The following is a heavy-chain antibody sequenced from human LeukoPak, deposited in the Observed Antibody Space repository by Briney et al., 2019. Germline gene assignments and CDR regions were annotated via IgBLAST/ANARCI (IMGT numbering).Heavy chain of an antibody. CDR2: IKWDGGRT. V-gene: IGHV3-20*04. CDR3: ARGHTAVTRHFDF. D-gene: IGHD4-17*01. J-gene: IGHJ4*02. Sequence: GGSLRLSCAASGFTFDDHGMSWVRQAPGKGLEWVSGIKWDGGRTGYADSVKGRFTISRDNAKNSVYLQMNSLRAEDTALYYCARGHTAVTRHFDFWGQGTLVTVSS. CDR1: GFTFDDHG.